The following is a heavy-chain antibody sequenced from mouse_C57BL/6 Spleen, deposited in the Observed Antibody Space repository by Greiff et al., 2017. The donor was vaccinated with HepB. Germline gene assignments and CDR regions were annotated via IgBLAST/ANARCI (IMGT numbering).Heavy chain of an antibody. V-gene: IGHV1-39*01. D-gene: IGHD1-1*01. CDR2: INPNYGTT. J-gene: IGHJ2*01. CDR1: GYSFTDYN. Sequence: VHVKQSGPELVKPGASVKISCKASGYSFTDYNMNWVKQSNGKSLEWIGVINPNYGTTSYNQKFKGKATLTVDQSSSTAYMQLNSLTSEDSAVYYCARSGITTVYFVYWGQGTTLTVSS. CDR3: ARSGITTVYFVY.